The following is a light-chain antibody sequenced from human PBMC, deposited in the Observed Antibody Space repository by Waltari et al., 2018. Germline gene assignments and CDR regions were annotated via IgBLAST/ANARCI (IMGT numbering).Light chain of an antibody. CDR2: QDY. J-gene: IGLJ2*01. CDR3: QAWDRTTVV. CDR1: ELGNKY. V-gene: IGLV3-1*01. Sequence: SYELSQPPSESVSPGQTAVISCSGEELGNKYVWWSQQKPGHCPGLVLYQDYKRPPGIPGRFSGANAGSRATLIIVGTQPMDEADYYCQAWDRTTVVFGGGTKLTVL.